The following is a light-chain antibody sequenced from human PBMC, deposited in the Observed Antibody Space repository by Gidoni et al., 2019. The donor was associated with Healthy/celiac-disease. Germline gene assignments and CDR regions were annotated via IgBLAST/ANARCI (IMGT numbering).Light chain of an antibody. Sequence: DIHMTQSPSSLSASVVARVTITCRASQSISSYLHWYQQKPGKAPKLLIYAASSVQSGVPSRFSGSGSGTDFTLTISSLQPEDFATYYCQQSYSLPTFGQGTKVEIK. CDR3: QQSYSLPT. V-gene: IGKV1-39*01. J-gene: IGKJ1*01. CDR2: AAS. CDR1: QSISSY.